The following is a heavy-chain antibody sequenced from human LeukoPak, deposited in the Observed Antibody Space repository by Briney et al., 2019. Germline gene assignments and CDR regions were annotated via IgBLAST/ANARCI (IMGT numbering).Heavy chain of an antibody. Sequence: PGGSLRLSCAASGFTVSSNYMSWVRQAPGKGLEWVANIKGDGRDKYYVDSMKGRFTISRDNAKNSLYLQMNSLRAEDTAVYYCATIQNWKFDYWGQGTLVTVSS. V-gene: IGHV3-7*01. J-gene: IGHJ4*02. CDR1: GFTVSSNY. D-gene: IGHD1-1*01. CDR3: ATIQNWKFDY. CDR2: IKGDGRDK.